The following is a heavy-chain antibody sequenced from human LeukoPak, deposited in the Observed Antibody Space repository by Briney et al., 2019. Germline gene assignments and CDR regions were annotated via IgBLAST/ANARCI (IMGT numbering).Heavy chain of an antibody. Sequence: ASVKVSCKASRYTFTSYYTHCLRQAPGQGLEWMGIINPSGVSTSYAQKFQGRVTMTRDTSTSTVYMELSSLRSEDTAVYYCARDRSDFDYWGQGTLVTVSS. V-gene: IGHV1-46*01. CDR1: RYTFTSYY. D-gene: IGHD3-16*02. J-gene: IGHJ4*02. CDR3: ARDRSDFDY. CDR2: INPSGVST.